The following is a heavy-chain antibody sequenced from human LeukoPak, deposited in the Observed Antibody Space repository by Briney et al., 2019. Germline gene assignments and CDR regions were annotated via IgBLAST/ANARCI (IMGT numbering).Heavy chain of an antibody. CDR2: INPTSGGT. CDR3: ARDYVGRSAGYNHRYHHSFDP. J-gene: IGHJ5*02. V-gene: IGHV1-2*02. D-gene: IGHD1-14*01. Sequence: ASVKVSCKASGFMFTDYYIHWVRQAPGQGLEWMGWINPTSGGTNFAQRFQGRVTMTGDTSISPVYMEINSLRSDDTAMYFCARDYVGRSAGYNHRYHHSFDPWGQRTLVGVSS. CDR1: GFMFTDYY.